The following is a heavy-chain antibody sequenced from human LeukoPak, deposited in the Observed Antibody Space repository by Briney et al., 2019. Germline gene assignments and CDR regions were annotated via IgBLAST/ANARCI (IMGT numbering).Heavy chain of an antibody. CDR1: GFTFSSYE. CDR3: ARGGYDSSGTFDY. V-gene: IGHV3-48*03. D-gene: IGHD3-22*01. CDR2: ISSSGSTI. J-gene: IGHJ4*02. Sequence: GGSLRLSCAASGFTFSSYEMNWVRQAPGKGLEWVSYISSSGSTIYYADSVKGRFTISRDNAKDSLYLQMNSLRPEDTAVYYCARGGYDSSGTFDYWGQGTLVTVSS.